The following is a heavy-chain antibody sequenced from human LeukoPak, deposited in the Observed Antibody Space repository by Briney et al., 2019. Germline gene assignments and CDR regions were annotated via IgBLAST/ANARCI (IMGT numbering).Heavy chain of an antibody. CDR3: ARLSTVTTSFDY. J-gene: IGHJ4*02. CDR2: IYYSGST. V-gene: IGHV4-59*01. Sequence: SETLSLTCSVSGGSISSYYWSWIRQPPGKGLEWIGYIYYSGSTNYNPSLKSRFTISVDTSKNQFSLKLSSVTAADTAVYYCARLSTVTTSFDYWGQGTLVTVSS. D-gene: IGHD4-17*01. CDR1: GGSISSYY.